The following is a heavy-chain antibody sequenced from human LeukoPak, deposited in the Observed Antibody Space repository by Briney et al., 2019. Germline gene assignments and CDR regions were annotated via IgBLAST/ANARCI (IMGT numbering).Heavy chain of an antibody. V-gene: IGHV3-74*01. J-gene: IGHJ3*02. CDR1: GFTFDDYT. Sequence: PGGSLRLSCAASGFTFDDYTMHWVRQAPGKGLVWVSRFYSDGSRTNDADSVKGRFTISGDNAKNTQYLQMNSLRAEDTAVYYCARSGRGGAFDIWGQGTMVTVSS. CDR3: ARSGRGGAFDI. D-gene: IGHD1-26*01. CDR2: FYSDGSRT.